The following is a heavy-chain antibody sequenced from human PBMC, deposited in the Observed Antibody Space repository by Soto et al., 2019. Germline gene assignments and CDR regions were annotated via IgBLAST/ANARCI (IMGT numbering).Heavy chain of an antibody. CDR2: IRGFSPYT. CDR1: GFTFRSYT. CDR3: ARDQGYDDHNYYYNAMDV. Sequence: PGGTLRLSCVAPGFTFRSYTMNWVRQPPGKGLEWVSAIRGFSPYTFYADSVKGRFTISRDNAKNSLYLQMNTLRADDTAAYYLARDQGYDDHNYYYNAMDVWGQGTMVTVSS. J-gene: IGHJ6*02. D-gene: IGHD2-15*01. V-gene: IGHV3-21*01.